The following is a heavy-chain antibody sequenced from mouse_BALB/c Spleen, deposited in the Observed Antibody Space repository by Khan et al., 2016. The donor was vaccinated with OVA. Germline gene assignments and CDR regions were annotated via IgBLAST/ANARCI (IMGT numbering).Heavy chain of an antibody. D-gene: IGHD2-13*01. Sequence: EVELVESGGGLVKPGGSLKLSCEASGFTFSDYYMYWVRQTPEKRLEWVATISDGGSYTYYPDSVKGRFTISRDDVKKNLYLRMSSLKSGDAAMYFCTRGYYGDPVAYWGQGTLVTVSA. J-gene: IGHJ3*01. CDR1: GFTFSDYY. CDR3: TRGYYGDPVAY. V-gene: IGHV5-4*02. CDR2: ISDGGSYT.